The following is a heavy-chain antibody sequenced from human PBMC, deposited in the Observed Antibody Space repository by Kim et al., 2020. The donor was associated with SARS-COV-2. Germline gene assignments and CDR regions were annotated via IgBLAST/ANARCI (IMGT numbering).Heavy chain of an antibody. CDR2: ISYDGSNK. D-gene: IGHD3-10*01. J-gene: IGHJ6*02. CDR1: RFTFSSCA. Sequence: GGSLRLSCAASRFTFSSCAIHWVRQAPGKGLEWVAVISYDGSNKNYADSVKGRFTISRDNSKNTLYLQMNSLRAEDTALYYCARDPWLRLRGLTYSYYGMDVWGQGTTVTVSS. V-gene: IGHV3-30-3*01. CDR3: ARDPWLRLRGLTYSYYGMDV.